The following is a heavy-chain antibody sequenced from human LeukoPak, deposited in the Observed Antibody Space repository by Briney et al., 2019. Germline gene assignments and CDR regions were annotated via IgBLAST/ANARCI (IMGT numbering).Heavy chain of an antibody. CDR2: IYYSGST. CDR3: ASVFYSSGLDGFDY. V-gene: IGHV4-39*01. Sequence: SETLSLTCTVSGGSISSSRYYWSWIRQPPGKGLECIGTIYYSGSTYYNPSLKSRVTLSVDTSKNQFSLKLSSVTAADTAVYYCASVFYSSGLDGFDYWGQGTLVTVSS. D-gene: IGHD6-19*01. J-gene: IGHJ4*02. CDR1: GGSISSSRYY.